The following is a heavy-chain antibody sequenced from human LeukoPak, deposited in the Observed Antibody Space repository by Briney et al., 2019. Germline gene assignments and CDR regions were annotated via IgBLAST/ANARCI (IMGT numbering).Heavy chain of an antibody. CDR2: IYYSGST. J-gene: IGHJ4*02. D-gene: IGHD3-3*01. Sequence: SETLSLTCTVSGGSISSYYWSWIRQPPGKGLEWIGYIYYSGSTNYNPSLKSRVTISVDTSKNQFSLKLSSVTAADTAVYYCARRAGANYDFWSGYLMSLGYFDYWGQGTLVTVSS. CDR3: ARRAGANYDFWSGYLMSLGYFDY. V-gene: IGHV4-59*12. CDR1: GGSISSYY.